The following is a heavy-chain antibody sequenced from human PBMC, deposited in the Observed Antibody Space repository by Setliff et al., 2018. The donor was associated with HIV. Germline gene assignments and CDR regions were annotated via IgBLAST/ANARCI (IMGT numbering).Heavy chain of an antibody. CDR1: GDSIGDYY. CDR2: VYASAYS. D-gene: IGHD5-12*01. Sequence: SETLSLTCTVSGDSIGDYYWNWIRQPAGKGLEWIGRVYASAYSNYNPSLKSRVTMSMDTSKNQFSLQLSSVTAADTAVYYCARIPWVATLWGGAFDLWGHGTMVTVSS. J-gene: IGHJ3*01. V-gene: IGHV4-4*07. CDR3: ARIPWVATLWGGAFDL.